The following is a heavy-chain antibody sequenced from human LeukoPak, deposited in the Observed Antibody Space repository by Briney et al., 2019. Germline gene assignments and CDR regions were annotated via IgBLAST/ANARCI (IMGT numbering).Heavy chain of an antibody. J-gene: IGHJ4*02. V-gene: IGHV1-2*02. Sequence: GASVKVSCKASGYTFTGYYMHWVRQAPGQGLEWMGWINANSGDTKYAQKFQGRVTMTRDTSISTAYMELSRLSSDDTAMYYCAREISGYSDYWGQGTLVTVSS. CDR2: INANSGDT. D-gene: IGHD3-22*01. CDR3: AREISGYSDY. CDR1: GYTFTGYY.